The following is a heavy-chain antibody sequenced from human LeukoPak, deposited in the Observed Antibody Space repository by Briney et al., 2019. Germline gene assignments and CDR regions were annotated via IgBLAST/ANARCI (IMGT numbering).Heavy chain of an antibody. Sequence: GGSLRLSCAASGFTFSSYAMSWVRQAPGKGLEWVSTISGSGGSTDYADSVKGRFTISRDNAKNSLYLQMNSLRAEDTAVYYCARALVSSCGGDCYSASFDYWGQGTLVTVSS. V-gene: IGHV3-23*01. D-gene: IGHD2-21*02. J-gene: IGHJ4*02. CDR3: ARALVSSCGGDCYSASFDY. CDR1: GFTFSSYA. CDR2: ISGSGGST.